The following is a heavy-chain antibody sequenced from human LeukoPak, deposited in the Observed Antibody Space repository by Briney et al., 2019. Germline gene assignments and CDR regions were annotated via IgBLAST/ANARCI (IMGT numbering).Heavy chain of an antibody. J-gene: IGHJ4*02. Sequence: ASVKVYCNASRYRIIGYCMHWVRQAHGQGHEWMGWINPNSGGTNYAQTFPRRDTMTRDTTNSPAYMELSLLRSDDTAVYSSASGVGRVVVTAPPFDYWGQGTLVTVSS. V-gene: IGHV1-2*02. D-gene: IGHD2-21*02. CDR2: INPNSGGT. CDR1: RYRIIGYC. CDR3: ASGVGRVVVTAPPFDY.